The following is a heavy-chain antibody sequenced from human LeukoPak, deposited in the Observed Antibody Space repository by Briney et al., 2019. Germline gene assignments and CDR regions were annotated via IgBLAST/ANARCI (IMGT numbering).Heavy chain of an antibody. J-gene: IGHJ4*02. Sequence: ASVRVSCKASGYTFTSYYMHWVRQAPGQGLEWMGIINPSGGSTSYAQKFQGRVTMTRDTSTSTVYMELSSLRSEDTAVYYCAREGGIVGATAYWGQGTLVTVSS. CDR1: GYTFTSYY. V-gene: IGHV1-46*01. D-gene: IGHD1-26*01. CDR3: AREGGIVGATAY. CDR2: INPSGGST.